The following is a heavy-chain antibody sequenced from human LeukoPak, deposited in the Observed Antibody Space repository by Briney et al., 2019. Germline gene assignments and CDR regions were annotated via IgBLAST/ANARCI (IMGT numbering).Heavy chain of an antibody. CDR3: ARVTFGASGLFDY. V-gene: IGHV3-11*04. CDR1: GFIFSDYY. J-gene: IGHJ4*02. Sequence: GESLRLSCVASGFIFSDYYMSWIRQAPGKGLEWVSYISSSGSTIYYADSVKGRFTISRDNAKNSLYLQMVSLRAEDTAVYYCARVTFGASGLFDYWGQGTLVTVSS. D-gene: IGHD3-10*01. CDR2: ISSSGSTI.